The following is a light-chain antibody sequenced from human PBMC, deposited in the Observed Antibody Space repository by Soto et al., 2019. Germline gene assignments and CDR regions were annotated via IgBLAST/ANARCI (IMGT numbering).Light chain of an antibody. J-gene: IGKJ2*01. Sequence: EIVMTQSPATLSVSPGETATLSCRASQSVSSNLAWYQQKPGQAPRLLLSGASTRATGIPARFSGSGSGTEFTLTISSLQSEDFAVYYCQQHNNWPYTFGQGTKLEIK. CDR2: GAS. CDR1: QSVSSN. V-gene: IGKV3-15*01. CDR3: QQHNNWPYT.